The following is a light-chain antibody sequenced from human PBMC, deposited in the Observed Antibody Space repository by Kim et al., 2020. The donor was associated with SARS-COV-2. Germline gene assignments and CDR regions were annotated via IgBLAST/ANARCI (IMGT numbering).Light chain of an antibody. V-gene: IGLV3-1*01. CDR1: KLGSKY. CDR3: QAWDSNTVV. Sequence: SYELTQPPSVSVSPGQTASITCSGDKLGSKYVCWYQQKPGQSPLLVVYQDNKRPSGIPERFSGSNSGNTATLTISGTQAMDEADYCCQAWDSNTVVFGGGTQLTVL. J-gene: IGLJ2*01. CDR2: QDN.